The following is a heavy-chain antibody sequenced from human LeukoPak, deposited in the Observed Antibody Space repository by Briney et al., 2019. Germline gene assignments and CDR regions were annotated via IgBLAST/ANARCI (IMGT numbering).Heavy chain of an antibody. Sequence: GGTLRLSCAASGFTFSNFGMSWVRQAPGKGLEWVSVISGSGGSTYYADSVKGRFTISRDNSKNTLYLQMNSLRADDTAVYYCAKHTSRVPPLDALDIWGQGTMVTVSS. V-gene: IGHV3-23*01. CDR2: ISGSGGST. CDR1: GFTFSNFG. CDR3: AKHTSRVPPLDALDI. J-gene: IGHJ3*02. D-gene: IGHD2-2*01.